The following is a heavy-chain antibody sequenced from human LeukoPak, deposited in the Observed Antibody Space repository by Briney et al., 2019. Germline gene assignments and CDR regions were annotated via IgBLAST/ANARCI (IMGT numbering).Heavy chain of an antibody. CDR2: INPHSGAT. D-gene: IGHD5/OR15-5a*01. CDR1: GYTFTGYY. Sequence: ASVKVSCKASGYTFTGYYMHWVRQAPGQELEWMGWINPHSGATHSAQKFQGRVTMTRDTSISTDYMELSSLTSDDTAVYYCARKKVDVVSTYDYWGQGTLVTVSS. J-gene: IGHJ4*02. CDR3: ARKKVDVVSTYDY. V-gene: IGHV1-2*02.